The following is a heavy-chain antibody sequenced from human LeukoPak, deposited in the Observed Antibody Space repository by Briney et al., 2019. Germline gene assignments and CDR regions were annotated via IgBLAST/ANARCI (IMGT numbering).Heavy chain of an antibody. J-gene: IGHJ4*02. CDR3: ARDVDYGDYLFDY. D-gene: IGHD4-17*01. CDR1: GYTFTSYY. V-gene: IGHV1-2*02. CDR2: INPNSGGT. Sequence: ASVKVSCKASGYTFTSYYIHWVRQAPGQGLEWMGWINPNSGGTNYAQKFQGRVTMTRDTSISTAYMELSRLRSDDTAVYYCARDVDYGDYLFDYWGQGTLVTVSS.